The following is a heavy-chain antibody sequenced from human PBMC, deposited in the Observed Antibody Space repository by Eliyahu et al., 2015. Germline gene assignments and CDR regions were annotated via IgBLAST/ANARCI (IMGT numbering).Heavy chain of an antibody. CDR1: GGSISSYY. CDR2: IYYSGST. Sequence: QVQLQESGPGLVKPSETLSLTCTVSGGSISSYYWSWIRQPPGKGLEWIGYIYYSGSTNYNPSLKSRVTISVDTSKNQFSLKLSSVTAADTAVYYCARQRAAEVSWFDPWGQGTLVTVSS. V-gene: IGHV4-59*08. CDR3: ARQRAAEVSWFDP. D-gene: IGHD6-13*01. J-gene: IGHJ5*02.